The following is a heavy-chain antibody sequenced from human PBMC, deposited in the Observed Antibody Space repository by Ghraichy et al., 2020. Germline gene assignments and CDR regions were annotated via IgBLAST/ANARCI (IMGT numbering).Heavy chain of an antibody. V-gene: IGHV4-4*07. CDR2: IYTSGST. D-gene: IGHD3-3*01. CDR1: GGSISSYY. J-gene: IGHJ5*02. CDR3: ARHYGHDFWSGYYAGWFDP. Sequence: SDTLSLTCTVSGGSISSYYWSWIRQPAGKGLEWIGRIYTSGSTNYNPSLKSRVTMSVDTSKNQFSLKLSSVTAADTAVYYCARHYGHDFWSGYYAGWFDPWGQGTLVTVSS.